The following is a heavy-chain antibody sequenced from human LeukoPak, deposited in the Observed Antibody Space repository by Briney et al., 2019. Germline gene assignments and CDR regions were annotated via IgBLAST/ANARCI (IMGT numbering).Heavy chain of an antibody. J-gene: IGHJ4*02. CDR1: GFTFSSYW. CDR2: INSDGTST. Sequence: PGGSLRLSCAASGFTFSSYWMHWVRQAPGKGLVWVSRINSDGTSTSYADSVKGRFTISRDNAKNTLYLQMNSLRAEDTAVYYCAKGGTTLSDYWGQGTLVTVYS. V-gene: IGHV3-74*01. D-gene: IGHD1-7*01. CDR3: AKGGTTLSDY.